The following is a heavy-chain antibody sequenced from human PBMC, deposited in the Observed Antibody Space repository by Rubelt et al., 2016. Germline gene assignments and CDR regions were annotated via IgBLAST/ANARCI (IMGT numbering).Heavy chain of an antibody. Sequence: IGWVRQMPGKGLEWMGIIYPGDSDTRYSPSFQGQVTISVDKSISTAYLQWSSLKASDTAMYYCARHIDSPFLEWDYGMDVWGQGTTVTVSS. V-gene: IGHV5-51*01. D-gene: IGHD3-3*02. CDR3: ARHIDSPFLEWDYGMDV. CDR2: IYPGDSDT. J-gene: IGHJ6*02.